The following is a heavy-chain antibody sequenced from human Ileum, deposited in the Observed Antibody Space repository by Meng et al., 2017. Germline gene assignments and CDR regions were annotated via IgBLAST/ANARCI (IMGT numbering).Heavy chain of an antibody. CDR3: AKVLLPNTVSYQDGLDV. CDR2: ISGRGGTT. CDR1: GLIFSNYA. V-gene: IGHV3-23*01. J-gene: IGHJ6*02. Sequence: GESLKISCAASGLIFSNYAVNWVRQAPGKGLEWVSVISGRGGTTYYADSVEGRFTISRDNSKNMVYLQMNSLRAEDTALYYCAKVLLPNTVSYQDGLDVWGQGTTVTVSS. D-gene: IGHD5-12*01.